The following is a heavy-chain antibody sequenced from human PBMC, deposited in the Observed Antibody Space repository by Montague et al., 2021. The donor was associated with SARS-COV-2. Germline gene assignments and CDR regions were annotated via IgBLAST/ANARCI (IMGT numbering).Heavy chain of an antibody. CDR2: ISTSAYTT. J-gene: IGHJ3*02. D-gene: IGHD3-16*02. CDR1: GFTFSNHD. V-gene: IGHV3-48*03. Sequence: SLRLSCAASGFTFSNHDMNWVRQAPGKGPEWISHISTSAYTTSYAGSVKGRFTISRDNGKNSLYLQMNSLRVEDTAVYYCTRDYRSIVGDGLDIWGQGTKVTVSS. CDR3: TRDYRSIVGDGLDI.